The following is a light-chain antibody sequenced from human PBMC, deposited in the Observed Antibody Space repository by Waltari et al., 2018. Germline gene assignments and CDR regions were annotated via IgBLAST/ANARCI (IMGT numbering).Light chain of an antibody. CDR1: QGISIW. CDR3: LQASSFPLT. J-gene: IGKJ4*01. Sequence: DIQMTQSPSFVPASVGDRVTITCRASQGISIWLAWYQQKPGRAPNLLIYDASSLQSGVPSRFSGSGSGTDCSLTISSLQPEDFATYYCLQASSFPLTLGGGTKVEIK. V-gene: IGKV1-12*01. CDR2: DAS.